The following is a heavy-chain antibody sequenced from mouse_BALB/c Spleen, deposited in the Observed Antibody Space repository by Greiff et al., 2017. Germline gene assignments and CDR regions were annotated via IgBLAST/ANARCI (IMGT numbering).Heavy chain of an antibody. CDR3: ARDPFYGNHGGDY. V-gene: IGHV5-4*02. CDR2: ISDGGSYT. J-gene: IGHJ4*01. CDR1: GFTFSDYY. D-gene: IGHD2-10*01. Sequence: EVKLMESGGGLVKPGGSLKLSCAASGFTFSDYYMYWVRQTPEKRLEWVATISDGGSYTYYPDSVKGRFTISRDNAKNNLYLQMSSLKSEDTAMYYCARDPFYGNHGGDYWGQGTSVTVSS.